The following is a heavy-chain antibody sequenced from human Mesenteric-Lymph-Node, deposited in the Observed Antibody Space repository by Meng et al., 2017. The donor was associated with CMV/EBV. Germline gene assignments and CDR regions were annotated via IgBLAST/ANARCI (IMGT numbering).Heavy chain of an antibody. CDR3: ARQPVYGSGFDY. Sequence: PVAGGSIGSSSYYWGWIHQPPGKGLEWIGSIYYSGSTYYSPYLKSRVTISVDTSKNQFSLKLSSVTAADTAVYYCARQPVYGSGFDYWGQGTLVTVSS. J-gene: IGHJ4*02. CDR1: GGSIGSSSYY. D-gene: IGHD2-8*01. CDR2: IYYSGST. V-gene: IGHV4-39*01.